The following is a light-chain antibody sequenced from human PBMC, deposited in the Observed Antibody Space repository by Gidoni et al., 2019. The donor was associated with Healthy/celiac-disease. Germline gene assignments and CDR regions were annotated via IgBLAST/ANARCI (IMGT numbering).Light chain of an antibody. J-gene: IGKJ4*01. CDR3: QQCNSAPRT. V-gene: IGKV1-39*01. Sequence: LHVTQSPSSLSASVGDRVTITCRASQSISSYLNWYQQKPGKAPKLLIYAASSLQSGVPSRFSGSGSGTDFTLTISSLQPEDFATYYCQQCNSAPRTFGEGTKVEIK. CDR2: AAS. CDR1: QSISSY.